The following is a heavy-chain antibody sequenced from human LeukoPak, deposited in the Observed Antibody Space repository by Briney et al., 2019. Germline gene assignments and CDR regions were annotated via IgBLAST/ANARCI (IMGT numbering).Heavy chain of an antibody. D-gene: IGHD6-19*01. Sequence: PGGSLRLSCAASGFTFSRNTMNWVRQAPGKGLEWVSSISSSSSYIYYADSVKGRFTISRDNANDSLYLQMNSLRVDEPAVNHCATDSFSMSVIALAGADVWGQGTMVTVSS. V-gene: IGHV3-21*01. CDR2: ISSSSSYI. CDR1: GFTFSRNT. CDR3: ATDSFSMSVIALAGADV. J-gene: IGHJ3*01.